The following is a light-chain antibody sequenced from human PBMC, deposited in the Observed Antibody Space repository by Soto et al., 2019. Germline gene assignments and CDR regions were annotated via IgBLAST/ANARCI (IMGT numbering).Light chain of an antibody. Sequence: DIQMTQSPSTLSASVGDRVTITCRASQSISSWLAWYQWKPGKAPKLLIYGASSLESGVPLRFSGSGSGTEVTLTIISLQPDDFATYYCQHYHSYPWTFGQGTKVEVK. CDR1: QSISSW. CDR3: QHYHSYPWT. CDR2: GAS. V-gene: IGKV1-5*01. J-gene: IGKJ1*01.